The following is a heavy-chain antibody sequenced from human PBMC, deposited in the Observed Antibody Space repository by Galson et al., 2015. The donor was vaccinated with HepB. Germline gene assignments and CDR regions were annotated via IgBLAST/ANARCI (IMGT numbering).Heavy chain of an antibody. J-gene: IGHJ6*02. D-gene: IGHD2-15*01. Sequence: SLRLSCAASGFTLSDYSMSWVRQAPGKGLEWVSIISPTSSYIYYGASVKGRFTISRDNAKNSLYLQMNSVRADDTAVYYCAREGLVGAEGYYRGMDVWGQGTTVTVSS. CDR2: ISPTSSYI. CDR1: GFTLSDYS. V-gene: IGHV3-21*01. CDR3: AREGLVGAEGYYRGMDV.